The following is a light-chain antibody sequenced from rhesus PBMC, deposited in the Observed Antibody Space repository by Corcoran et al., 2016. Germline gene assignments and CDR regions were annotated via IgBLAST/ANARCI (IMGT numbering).Light chain of an antibody. CDR2: FTR. CDR3: QQYNTIPMYT. J-gene: IGKJ2*01. Sequence: DIQMTQSPSSLSSSVGDRVTITCRASQDISNYLNWYQQKPGQAPKLLIYFTRRFESGVPSRFSGSGSGTEFTLTISGLQPEDFATYYCQQYNTIPMYTFGQGTKVEIK. V-gene: IGKV1-32*01. CDR1: QDISNY.